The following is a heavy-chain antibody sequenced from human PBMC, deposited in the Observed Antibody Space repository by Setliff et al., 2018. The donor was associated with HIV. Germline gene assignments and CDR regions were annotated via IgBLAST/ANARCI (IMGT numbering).Heavy chain of an antibody. D-gene: IGHD3-22*01. Sequence: SVKVSCKASGGTFSSYTISWVRQAPGQGLEWMGRIIPILGIANYAQKFQGRVTITADKSTSTAYMELSRLRSDDTAVYYCARGMDYYDTSGYYQYYFDYWGQGTLVTVSS. CDR1: GGTFSSYT. J-gene: IGHJ4*02. V-gene: IGHV1-69*02. CDR2: IIPILGIA. CDR3: ARGMDYYDTSGYYQYYFDY.